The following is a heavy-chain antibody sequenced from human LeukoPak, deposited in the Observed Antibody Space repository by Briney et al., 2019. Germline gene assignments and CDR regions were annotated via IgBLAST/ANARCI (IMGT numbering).Heavy chain of an antibody. V-gene: IGHV3-48*03. CDR2: ISSSGSTI. CDR3: AKRGIVIRAVIVVGFHKEAYYFDY. D-gene: IGHD2-15*01. CDR1: GFTFSSYE. Sequence: GGSLRLSCAASGFTFSSYEMNWVRQAPVKGLEWVSYISSSGSTIYYADSVKGRFTISRDNAKNSLYLQMNSLRAEDTAVYFCAKRGIVIRAVIVVGFHKEAYYFDYWGQGALVTVSS. J-gene: IGHJ4*02.